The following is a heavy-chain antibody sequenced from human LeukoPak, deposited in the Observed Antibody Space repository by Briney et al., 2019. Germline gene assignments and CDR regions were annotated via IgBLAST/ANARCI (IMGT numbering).Heavy chain of an antibody. J-gene: IGHJ4*02. CDR3: VRARAGGLDY. Sequence: ARSRRLSCAAAGFTFSHYSVRWDRQAPGRGLEWVAVLSFDGADKYYEESVKGRFTISKDNSNNTLFLQMDSLRLEDTALYYCVRARAGGLDYWGQGALVTVSS. CDR1: GFTFSHYS. V-gene: IGHV3-30*03. D-gene: IGHD3-16*01. CDR2: LSFDGADK.